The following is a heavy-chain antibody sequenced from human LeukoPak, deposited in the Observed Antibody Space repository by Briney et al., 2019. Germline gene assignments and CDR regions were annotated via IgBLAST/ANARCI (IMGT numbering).Heavy chain of an antibody. CDR1: GFTFSSYA. CDR3: ARDVNPLFGTGGFDP. D-gene: IGHD1-14*01. V-gene: IGHV3-30-3*01. CDR2: ISYDGSNK. J-gene: IGHJ5*02. Sequence: PGGSLRLSCAASGFTFSSYAMHWVRQAPGKGLEWVAVISYDGSNKYYADSVKGRFTISRDNSKNTLYLQMNSLRAEDTAVYYCARDVNPLFGTGGFDPWGQGTLVTVSS.